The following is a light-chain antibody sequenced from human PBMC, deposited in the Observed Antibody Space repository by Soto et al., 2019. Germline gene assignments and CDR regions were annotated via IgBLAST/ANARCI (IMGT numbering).Light chain of an antibody. J-gene: IGKJ2*01. CDR2: GAS. CDR3: HQYGLSPRHP. CDR1: QSVNSNY. V-gene: IGKV3-20*01. Sequence: EIVLTQSPGTLSLSPGESAILSCRASQSVNSNYLAWYQQKPGQAPRLLIYGASSRATGVPNRFSGSGSGTDFTLTISSLEPEDFAVYYCHQYGLSPRHPFGQGTK.